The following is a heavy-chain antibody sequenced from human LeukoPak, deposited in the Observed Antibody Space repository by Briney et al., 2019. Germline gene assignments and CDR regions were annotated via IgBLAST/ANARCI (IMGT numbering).Heavy chain of an antibody. V-gene: IGHV3-33*07. CDR3: ARDRVEGSYYYYMDV. J-gene: IGHJ6*03. CDR1: GFTFSRYG. D-gene: IGHD1-1*01. Sequence: PGGSLRLSCAASGFTFSRYGMYWVRQAPGEGLEWVAAVWYDGNKNYYADSVKGRFTISRDNSKNTVYLQMTSLRAEDTAVYYCARDRVEGSYYYYMDVWGKGTTVTVSS. CDR2: VWYDGNKN.